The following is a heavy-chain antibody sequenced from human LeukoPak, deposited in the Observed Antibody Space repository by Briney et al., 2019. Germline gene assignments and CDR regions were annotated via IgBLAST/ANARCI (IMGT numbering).Heavy chain of an antibody. V-gene: IGHV3-48*03. J-gene: IGHJ4*02. CDR1: GFTFSSYE. CDR2: ISSSGSTI. Sequence: PGGSLRLSCAASGFTFSSYEMNWVRQAPGKGLEWVSYISSSGSTIYYADSVKGRFTISRDNAKNSLYLQMNSLRAEDTAVYYCARDSHPRSRGYYYGSGSSFVGDYWGQGTLVTVSS. CDR3: ARDSHPRSRGYYYGSGSSFVGDY. D-gene: IGHD3-10*01.